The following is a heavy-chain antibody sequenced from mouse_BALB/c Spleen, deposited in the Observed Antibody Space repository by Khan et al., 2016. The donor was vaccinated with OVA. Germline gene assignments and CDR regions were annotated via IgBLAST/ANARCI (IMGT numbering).Heavy chain of an antibody. CDR3: ARGNYYGYAMDY. CDR2: ISYSDTT. J-gene: IGHJ4*01. CDR1: GYSITRNYA. D-gene: IGHD1-1*01. Sequence: EVQLQESGPGLVKPSQSLSLTCTVNGYSITRNYAWNWIRQFPGNKLEWMGYISYSDTTSYNPSLKSRLSITRDTSKNQFFLQLQSVTTEDSATYYCARGNYYGYAMDYWGQGTSVTVSS. V-gene: IGHV3-2*02.